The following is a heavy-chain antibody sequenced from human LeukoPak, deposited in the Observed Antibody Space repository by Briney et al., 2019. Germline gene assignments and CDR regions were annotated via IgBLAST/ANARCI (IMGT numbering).Heavy chain of an antibody. CDR3: ARGGDYRFYYYYGMDV. CDR1: GFTFSSYA. D-gene: IGHD4-17*01. V-gene: IGHV3-23*01. CDR2: ISGSGGST. Sequence: GGSLRLSCAASGFTFSSYAMSWVRQAPGKGLEWVSAISGSGGSTYYADSVKGRFTISRDNSKDTLYLQMNSLRAEDTAVYYCARGGDYRFYYYYGMDVWGQGTTVTVSS. J-gene: IGHJ6*02.